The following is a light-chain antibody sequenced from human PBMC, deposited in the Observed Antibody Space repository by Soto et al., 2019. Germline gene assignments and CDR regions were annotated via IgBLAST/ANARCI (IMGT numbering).Light chain of an antibody. CDR1: QGISSF. J-gene: IGKJ5*01. V-gene: IGKV1-9*01. CDR2: GAT. CDR3: QQFKSYVS. Sequence: IQVTQSPSSLSASVGERVTITCRASQGISSFLAWYQQEPGKAPKLLISGATTLQSGVPSRFSGSGSGTNFTLTISSLQPEDFATYYCQQFKSYVSFGQGTRLESK.